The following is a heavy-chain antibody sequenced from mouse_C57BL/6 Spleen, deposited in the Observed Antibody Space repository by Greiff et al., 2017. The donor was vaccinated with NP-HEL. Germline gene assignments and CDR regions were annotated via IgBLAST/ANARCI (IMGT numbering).Heavy chain of an antibody. D-gene: IGHD1-1*01. CDR1: GFTFSDYG. V-gene: IGHV5-17*01. Sequence: DVLLVESGGGLVKPGGSLKLSCAASGFTFSDYGMHWVRQAPEKGLEWVAYICSGSSTIYYADTVKGRFTISRDNAKNTLFLQMTSLRSEDTAMYYCAREGVDNFDYWGQGTTLTVSS. CDR3: AREGVDNFDY. CDR2: ICSGSSTI. J-gene: IGHJ2*01.